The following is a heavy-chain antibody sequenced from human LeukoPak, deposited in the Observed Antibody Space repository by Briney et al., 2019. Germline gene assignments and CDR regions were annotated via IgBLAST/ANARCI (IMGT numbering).Heavy chain of an antibody. Sequence: SETLSLTCTVSGGSISSYYWSWIRQPPGNELERIGYIYYSGSTDYNPSLKSRVTISVDTSKNQFSLKLSSVTAADTAVYYCARHRGSSGWFSYFDLWGRGTLITVSS. V-gene: IGHV4-59*08. CDR2: IYYSGST. CDR1: GGSISSYY. D-gene: IGHD6-19*01. CDR3: ARHRGSSGWFSYFDL. J-gene: IGHJ2*01.